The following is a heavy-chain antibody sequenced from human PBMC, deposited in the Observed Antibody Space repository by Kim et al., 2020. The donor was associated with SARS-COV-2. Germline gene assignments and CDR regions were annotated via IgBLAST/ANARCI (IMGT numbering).Heavy chain of an antibody. CDR1: GFSLSTSGMC. V-gene: IGHV2-70*01. CDR2: IDWDDDK. Sequence: SGPTLVNPTQTLTLTCTFSGFSLSTSGMCVSWIRQPPGKALEWLALIDWDDDKYYSTSLKTRLTISKDTSKNQVVLTMTNMDPVDTATYYCARIAVAGTPVTGDYYYYGMDVWGQGTTVTVSS. D-gene: IGHD6-19*01. CDR3: ARIAVAGTPVTGDYYYYGMDV. J-gene: IGHJ6*02.